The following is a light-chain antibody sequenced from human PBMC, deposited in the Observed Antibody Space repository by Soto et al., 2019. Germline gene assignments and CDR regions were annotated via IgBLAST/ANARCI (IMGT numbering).Light chain of an antibody. J-gene: IGLJ2*01. Sequence: SYEPTQPPSVSVSPGQTARITCSGDALPKEYAYWYQQKPGQAPVVVIYEDSARPSGIPERFSGSSSGTTVTLTISGVQAEDEADYYCQSADSSGTLVLFGGGTKLTVL. CDR2: EDS. V-gene: IGLV3-25*03. CDR3: QSADSSGTLVL. CDR1: ALPKEY.